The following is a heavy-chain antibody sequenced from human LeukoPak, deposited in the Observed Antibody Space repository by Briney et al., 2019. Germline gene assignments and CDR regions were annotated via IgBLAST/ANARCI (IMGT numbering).Heavy chain of an antibody. Sequence: SETLSLTCTVSGGPISSYYWSWIRQPPGKGLEWIGCFYCSGGTYYNPSLKSRVTISVDTSKNQFSLKLSSVTAADTAEYYCARHGYSSLYYWGQGTLVTVSS. V-gene: IGHV4-59*08. CDR2: FYCSGGT. CDR3: ARHGYSSLYY. D-gene: IGHD5-18*01. J-gene: IGHJ4*02. CDR1: GGPISSYY.